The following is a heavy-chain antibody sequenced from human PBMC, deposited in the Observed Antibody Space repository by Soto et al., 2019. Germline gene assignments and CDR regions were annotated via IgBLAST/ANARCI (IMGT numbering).Heavy chain of an antibody. CDR2: INHSGST. Sequence: SETLSLTCAVYGGSFSGYYWSWIRQPPGKGLEWIGEINHSGSTNYNPSLKSRVTISVDTSKNQFSLKLSSVTAADTAVYYCAGSYSTVAPVDYWGQGTLVTVSS. CDR3: AGSYSTVAPVDY. J-gene: IGHJ4*02. CDR1: GGSFSGYY. V-gene: IGHV4-34*01. D-gene: IGHD4-4*01.